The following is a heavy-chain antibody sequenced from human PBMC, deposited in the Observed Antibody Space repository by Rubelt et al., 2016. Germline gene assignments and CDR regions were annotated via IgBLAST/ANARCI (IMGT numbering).Heavy chain of an antibody. V-gene: IGHV4-59*01. CDR3: ARDQGFGKYGMDV. Sequence: NYNPSLKSRVTISVDTSKNQFSLKLSSVTAADTAVYYCARDQGFGKYGMDVWGQGTTVTVSS. J-gene: IGHJ6*02. D-gene: IGHD3-10*01.